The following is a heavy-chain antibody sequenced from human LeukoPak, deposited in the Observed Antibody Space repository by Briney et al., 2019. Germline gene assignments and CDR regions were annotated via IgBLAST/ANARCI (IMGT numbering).Heavy chain of an antibody. V-gene: IGHV1-2*02. CDR2: INPNSGDT. D-gene: IGHD6-19*01. Sequence: ASVKVSCKASGYTFTGYYMNWVRQAPGQGLEWMGWINPNSGDTNYAQKFQGRVTMTRDTSISTAYMELSRLRSDDTAVYYCARVTLRGWEDYWGQGTLVTVSS. J-gene: IGHJ4*02. CDR3: ARVTLRGWEDY. CDR1: GYTFTGYY.